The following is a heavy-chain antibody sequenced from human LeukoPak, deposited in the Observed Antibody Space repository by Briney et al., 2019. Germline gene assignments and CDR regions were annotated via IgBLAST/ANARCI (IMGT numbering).Heavy chain of an antibody. D-gene: IGHD6-19*01. Sequence: GASVKVSCKTSGYTFTSFGLSWVRQAPGQGLEWMGWISTHNGYTIYAQKLQGRVTMTTDTSTSTAYMELRSLRSDDTAVYYCARNYTSGGIDYRGQGTLVIVSS. J-gene: IGHJ4*02. CDR3: ARNYTSGGIDY. CDR1: GYTFTSFG. CDR2: ISTHNGYT. V-gene: IGHV1-18*01.